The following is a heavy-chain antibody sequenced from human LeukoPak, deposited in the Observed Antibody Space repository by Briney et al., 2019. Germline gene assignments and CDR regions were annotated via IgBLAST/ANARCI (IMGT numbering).Heavy chain of an antibody. CDR1: GFTFSSYG. CDR3: ARERVWFGEANNWFDP. J-gene: IGHJ5*02. Sequence: GGSLRLSCAASGFTFSSYGVHWVRQAPGKGLEWVAVIWYDGSNKYYADSVKGRFTISRDNSKNTLYLQMNSLRAEDTAVYYCARERVWFGEANNWFDPWGQGTLVTVSS. CDR2: IWYDGSNK. D-gene: IGHD3-10*01. V-gene: IGHV3-33*01.